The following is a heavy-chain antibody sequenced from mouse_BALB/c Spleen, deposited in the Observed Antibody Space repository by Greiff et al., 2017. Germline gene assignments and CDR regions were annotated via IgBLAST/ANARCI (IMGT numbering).Heavy chain of an antibody. Sequence: DVKLQESGPGLVKPSQSLSLTCSVTGYSITSGYYWNWIRQFPGNKLEWMGYISYDGSNNYNPSLKNRISITRDTSKNQFFLKLNSVTTEDTATYYCARGRYGNYEAMDYWGQGTSVTVSS. CDR2: ISYDGSN. CDR3: ARGRYGNYEAMDY. V-gene: IGHV3-6*02. J-gene: IGHJ4*01. D-gene: IGHD2-10*02. CDR1: GYSITSGYY.